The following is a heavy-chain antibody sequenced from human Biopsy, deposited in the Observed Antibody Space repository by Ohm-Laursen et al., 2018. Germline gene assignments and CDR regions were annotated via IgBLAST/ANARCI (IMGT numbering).Heavy chain of an antibody. Sequence: GASVKVSCNPSGGSFSSYAISWVRQALGQGLEWMGGIIPFFGTPNYAQMFQGRVTITADTSTSTAYMELSSLRSDDTAVYYCARGRRLPAAISSYYYAMDVWGQGTTVTVSS. J-gene: IGHJ6*02. V-gene: IGHV1-69*06. CDR3: ARGRRLPAAISSYYYAMDV. CDR1: GGSFSSYA. CDR2: IIPFFGTP. D-gene: IGHD2-2*01.